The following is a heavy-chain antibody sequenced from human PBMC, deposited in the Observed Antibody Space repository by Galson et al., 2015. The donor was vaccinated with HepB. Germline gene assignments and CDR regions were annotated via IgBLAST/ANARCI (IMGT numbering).Heavy chain of an antibody. J-gene: IGHJ4*02. CDR2: ISAYNGNT. CDR3: ARDMYDSSGYYCTDSNFDY. D-gene: IGHD3-22*01. CDR1: GYTFTSYG. V-gene: IGHV1-18*01. Sequence: SVKVSCKASGYTFTSYGISWVRQAPGQGLEWMGWISAYNGNTNYAQKLQGRVTMTTDTSTSTAYMELRSLRSDDTAVYYCARDMYDSSGYYCTDSNFDYWGQGTLVTVSS.